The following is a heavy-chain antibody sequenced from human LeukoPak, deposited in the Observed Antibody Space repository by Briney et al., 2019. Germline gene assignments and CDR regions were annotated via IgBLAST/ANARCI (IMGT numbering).Heavy chain of an antibody. Sequence: GGSLRLSCAASGFTFSSYGMHWVRQAPGKGLEWVAVISYDGSNKYYADSVKGRFTISRDNSKNTLYLQMNSLRAEDTAVYCCAKTFFYGSGSNNWFDPWGQGTLVTVSS. J-gene: IGHJ5*02. D-gene: IGHD3-10*01. CDR1: GFTFSSYG. V-gene: IGHV3-30*18. CDR2: ISYDGSNK. CDR3: AKTFFYGSGSNNWFDP.